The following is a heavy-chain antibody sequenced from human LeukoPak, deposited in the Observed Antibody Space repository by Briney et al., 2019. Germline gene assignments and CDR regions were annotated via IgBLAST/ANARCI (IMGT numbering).Heavy chain of an antibody. Sequence: GASVKVSCKASGYTFTGYYMHWVRQAPGQGLEWMGRINPNSGNTGYAQKFQGRVTITRNTSISTAYMELSSLRSEDTAVYYCARGLGGSYGYYYYYYMDVWGKGTTVTVSS. CDR3: ARGLGGSYGYYYYYYMDV. CDR1: GYTFTGYY. J-gene: IGHJ6*03. CDR2: INPNSGNT. V-gene: IGHV1-8*03. D-gene: IGHD3-16*01.